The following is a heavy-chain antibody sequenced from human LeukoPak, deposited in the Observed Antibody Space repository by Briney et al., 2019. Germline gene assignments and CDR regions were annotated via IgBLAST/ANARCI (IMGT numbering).Heavy chain of an antibody. Sequence: ASVKVSCKASGYTFTSYAMHWVRQAPGQRLERIGWINAGNGNTKYSQKFQGRVTITRDTSASTAYMELSSLRSEDTAVYYCARDSGSGWFEYYYYGMDVWGQGTTVTVSS. J-gene: IGHJ6*02. D-gene: IGHD6-19*01. CDR2: INAGNGNT. CDR3: ARDSGSGWFEYYYYGMDV. V-gene: IGHV1-3*01. CDR1: GYTFTSYA.